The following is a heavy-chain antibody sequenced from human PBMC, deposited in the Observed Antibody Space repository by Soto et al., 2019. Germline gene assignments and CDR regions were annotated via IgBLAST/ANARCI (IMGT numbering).Heavy chain of an antibody. CDR2: INVYNGNT. CDR1: GYTFTNYG. J-gene: IGHJ5*02. D-gene: IGHD3-10*01. CDR3: ARGVGSVSYYNQYNWFDP. Sequence: QVQLVQSGGEVKKPGASVKVSCKASGYTFTNYGISWVRQAPGQGLEWMGWINVYNGNTKYAQKVQGRVTMTTDTSTSTASMELRSLRSDDTAVYYCARGVGSVSYYNQYNWFDPWGQGTLVTVSS. V-gene: IGHV1-18*01.